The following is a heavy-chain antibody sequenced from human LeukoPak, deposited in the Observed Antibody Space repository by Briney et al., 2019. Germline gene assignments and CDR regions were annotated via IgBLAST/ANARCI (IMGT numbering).Heavy chain of an antibody. Sequence: GGSLRLSCAASGVTFSSYAMSWVRQAPGKGLEWVSVISASAYDTHYADSVKGRFAISRDNSTNTLDLHINSLRAEDTAVYYSARWAFSGWYQFDYWGQGTLVSVSS. V-gene: IGHV3-23*01. CDR1: GVTFSSYA. J-gene: IGHJ4*02. D-gene: IGHD6-13*01. CDR2: ISASAYDT. CDR3: ARWAFSGWYQFDY.